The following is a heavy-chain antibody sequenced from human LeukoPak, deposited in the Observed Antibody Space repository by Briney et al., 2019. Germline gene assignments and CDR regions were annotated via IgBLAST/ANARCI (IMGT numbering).Heavy chain of an antibody. Sequence: PSETLSLTCTVSGGSISSYYWSWIRQPPGKGLEWIGYIYYSGRTNYNPSLKSRVTISVDTSKTQFSLKLSSVTAADTAVHYCARDFLGSRGFAFDIWGRGTMVTVSS. D-gene: IGHD2-15*01. CDR2: IYYSGRT. CDR1: GGSISSYY. CDR3: ARDFLGSRGFAFDI. J-gene: IGHJ3*02. V-gene: IGHV4-59*01.